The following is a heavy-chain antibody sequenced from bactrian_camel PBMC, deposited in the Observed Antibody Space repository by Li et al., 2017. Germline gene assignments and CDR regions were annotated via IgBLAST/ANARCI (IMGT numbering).Heavy chain of an antibody. Sequence: HVQLVEFGGTLVQPGGSLRLSCVASGFDFSSNWMSWVRQAAGKGLEWVSSITNEGIKYYVDSAKGRFTISRDNAKNMLYLQMNSLKPEDTATYICNSRCLGIMKPRVTDYWGQGTQVTVS. CDR2: ITNEGIK. J-gene: IGHJ4*01. V-gene: IGHV3S6*01. CDR1: GFDFSSNW. CDR3: NSRCLGIMKPRVTDY. D-gene: IGHD3*01.